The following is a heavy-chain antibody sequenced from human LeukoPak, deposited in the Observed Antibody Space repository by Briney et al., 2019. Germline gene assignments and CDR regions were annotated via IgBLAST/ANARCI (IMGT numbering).Heavy chain of an antibody. Sequence: PGGSLRLSCAASGFTFSSYAMHWVRQAPGKGLEWVAVISYDGSNKYYADSVKGRFTISRDNSKNTLYLQMNSLRAEDTAVYYCARDMAGGYYGMDVWGQGTTVTVSS. D-gene: IGHD3-10*01. CDR3: ARDMAGGYYGMDV. CDR1: GFTFSSYA. CDR2: ISYDGSNK. J-gene: IGHJ6*02. V-gene: IGHV3-30-3*01.